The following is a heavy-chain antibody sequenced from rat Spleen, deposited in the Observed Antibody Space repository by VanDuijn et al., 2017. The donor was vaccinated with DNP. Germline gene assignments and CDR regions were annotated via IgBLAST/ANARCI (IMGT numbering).Heavy chain of an antibody. D-gene: IGHD1-9*01. CDR1: GFSLTNSH. Sequence: QVQLKESGPSLVQPSQTLSLTCTVSGFSLTNSHVHWVRQPPGDGLEWMGVMWNDGDTSYNSTLKSRLSISRDTSKSQVFLKMNSLQTEDTAMYFCARYYGYNYYAMDAWGQGTSVTVSS. CDR2: MWNDGDT. J-gene: IGHJ4*01. V-gene: IGHV2-32*01. CDR3: ARYYGYNYYAMDA.